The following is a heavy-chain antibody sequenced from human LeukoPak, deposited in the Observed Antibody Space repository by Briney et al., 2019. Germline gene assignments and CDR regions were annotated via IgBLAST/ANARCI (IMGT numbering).Heavy chain of an antibody. CDR1: GIPLSNYG. J-gene: IGHJ4*02. Sequence: GGSLRLSCAVSGIPLSNYGMSWVRQAPGKGLEGVAGISDSGGRTNYADSVKGRFTISRDNPKNTLYLQMNSLRAEDTAVYFCAKRGVVIRVILVGFHKEAYYFDSWGQGALVTVSS. V-gene: IGHV3-23*01. CDR2: ISDSGGRT. D-gene: IGHD3-22*01. CDR3: AKRGVVIRVILVGFHKEAYYFDS.